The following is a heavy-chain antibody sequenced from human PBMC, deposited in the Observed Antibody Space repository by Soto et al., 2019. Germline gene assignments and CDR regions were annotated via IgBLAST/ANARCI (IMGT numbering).Heavy chain of an antibody. J-gene: IGHJ4*02. CDR2: IVVGSGNT. Sequence: SVKVSCKASGFTFTSSAMQWVRQARGQRHEWIGWIVVGSGNTNYAQKFQERVTITRDMSTRTAYMELSSLRSEDTAVYYCAADYYGSGSYYNVHWGQGTLVTVSS. D-gene: IGHD3-10*01. CDR1: GFTFTSSA. CDR3: AADYYGSGSYYNVH. V-gene: IGHV1-58*02.